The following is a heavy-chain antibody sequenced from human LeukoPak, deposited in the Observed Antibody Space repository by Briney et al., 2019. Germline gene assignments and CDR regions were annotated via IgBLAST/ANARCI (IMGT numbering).Heavy chain of an antibody. J-gene: IGHJ4*02. V-gene: IGHV3-30*02. CDR3: ARDRGYFDY. D-gene: IGHD3-10*01. CDR2: IRYDGSNK. Sequence: PGGSLRLSCAASGFTFSSYGMHWVRQAPGKGLEWAAFIRYDGSNKYYADSVKGRFTISRDNAKNSLYLQMNSLRAEDTAVYYCARDRGYFDYWGQGTLVTVSS. CDR1: GFTFSSYG.